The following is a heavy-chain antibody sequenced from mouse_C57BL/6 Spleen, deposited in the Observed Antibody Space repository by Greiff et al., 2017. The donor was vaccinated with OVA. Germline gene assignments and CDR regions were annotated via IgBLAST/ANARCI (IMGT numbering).Heavy chain of an antibody. D-gene: IGHD1-1*01. CDR1: GYTFTDYY. CDR3: ARPTVNYFDY. J-gene: IGHJ2*01. V-gene: IGHV1-26*01. CDR2: INPNNGGT. Sequence: EVQLQQSGPELVKPGASVKISCKASGYTFTDYYMNWVKQSHGKSLEWIGDINPNNGGTSYNQKFKGKATLTVDKSSSTAYMELRSLTSEDSAVYYCARPTVNYFDYWGQGTTLTVSS.